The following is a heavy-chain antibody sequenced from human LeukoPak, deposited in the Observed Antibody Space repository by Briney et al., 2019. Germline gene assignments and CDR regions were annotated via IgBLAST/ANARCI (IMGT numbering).Heavy chain of an antibody. Sequence: GGSLRLSCAASGFTFGDYYMTWVRLAPGKGLEWVSYINYDGSATDYADSVKGRFTISRDNDKKSLYLQMNSLRAEDRAVYYCARGHYGLDVWGQGTSVTVSS. CDR2: INYDGSAT. V-gene: IGHV3-11*01. J-gene: IGHJ6*02. CDR3: ARGHYGLDV. CDR1: GFTFGDYY.